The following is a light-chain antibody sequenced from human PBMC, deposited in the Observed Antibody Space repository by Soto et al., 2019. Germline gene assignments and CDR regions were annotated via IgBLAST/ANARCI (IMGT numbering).Light chain of an antibody. CDR2: DAS. V-gene: IGKV1-33*01. CDR3: QQFDNLYT. CDR1: QDINKY. J-gene: IGKJ2*01. Sequence: DIQMTQSPSSLSASVGDRVTITCQASQDINKYLNWYQQKPGKAPKLLINDASNLETGVPSRFSRSGSGTHFTFTISSLQPEDIATYFCQQFDNLYTFGQGTKVEIK.